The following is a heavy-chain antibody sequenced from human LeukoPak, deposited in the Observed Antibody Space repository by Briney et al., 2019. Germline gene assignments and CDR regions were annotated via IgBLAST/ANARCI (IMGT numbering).Heavy chain of an antibody. V-gene: IGHV1-2*02. CDR1: GYTFTGYY. CDR3: ASSIIAVAGTGFDY. CDR2: INPNSGGT. Sequence: ASVKASCKASGYTFTGYYMHWVRQAPGQGLEWMGWINPNSGGTNYAQKFQGRVTMTRDTSISTAYMELSRLRSDDTAVYYCASSIIAVAGTGFDYWGQGTLVTVSS. D-gene: IGHD6-19*01. J-gene: IGHJ4*02.